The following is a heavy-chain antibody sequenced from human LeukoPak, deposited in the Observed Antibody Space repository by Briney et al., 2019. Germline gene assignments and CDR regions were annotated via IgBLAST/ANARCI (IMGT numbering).Heavy chain of an antibody. J-gene: IGHJ1*01. Sequence: PSETLSLTCAVYGGSFSGYYWSWVRQAPGKGLEWVSAISGSGGSTYYADSVKGRFTISRDNSKNTLYLQMNSLRAEDTAVYYCTTDWYSSSWYVEYFQHWGQGTLVTVSS. CDR1: GGSFSGYY. V-gene: IGHV3-23*01. D-gene: IGHD6-13*01. CDR3: TTDWYSSSWYVEYFQH. CDR2: ISGSGGST.